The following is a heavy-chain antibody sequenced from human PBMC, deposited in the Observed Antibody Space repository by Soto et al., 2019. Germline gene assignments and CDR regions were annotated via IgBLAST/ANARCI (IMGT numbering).Heavy chain of an antibody. J-gene: IGHJ5*01. CDR1: GFMFLSYG. CDR2: ISVNGGNK. Sequence: VQLVESGGGVVQPGRSLRLSCEASGFMFLSYGFHWVRQAPGKGLEWVAVISVNGGNKDYVDSVKGRFTISRDDSKNTLFLQLDNLGAGDTAVYYCAKDRGGGGYSSIDSWGQGTLVSVSS. CDR3: AKDRGGGGYSSIDS. D-gene: IGHD4-4*01. V-gene: IGHV3-30*18.